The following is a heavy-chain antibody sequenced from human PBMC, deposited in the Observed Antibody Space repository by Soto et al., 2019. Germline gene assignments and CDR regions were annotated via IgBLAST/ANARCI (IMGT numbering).Heavy chain of an antibody. CDR1: GYNFTSYE. CDR3: ATADSSSLDGFDY. J-gene: IGHJ4*02. Sequence: ASVKVSCKASGYNFTSYEMHWVRKAPGQRLEWMGWINAGNGNTKYSQKFQGRVTITMDTSASTAYMELGSLRSEDTAVYYCATADSSSLDGFDYWGQGTLVTVSS. D-gene: IGHD6-13*01. CDR2: INAGNGNT. V-gene: IGHV1-3*01.